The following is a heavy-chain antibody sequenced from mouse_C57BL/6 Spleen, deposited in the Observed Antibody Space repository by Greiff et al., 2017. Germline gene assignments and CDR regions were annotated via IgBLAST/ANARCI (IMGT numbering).Heavy chain of an antibody. CDR1: GYTFTSYW. D-gene: IGHD1-1*01. V-gene: IGHV1-69*01. J-gene: IGHJ2*01. CDR3: ARGTTVVADY. CDR2: LDPSDSYT. Sequence: QVQLQQPGAELVMPGASVKLSCKASGYTFTSYWMHWVKQRPGQGLEWIGELDPSDSYTNYNQKFKGKSTLTVDKSSSTAYMQLSSLTSEDSAVYYCARGTTVVADYWGQGTTLTVSS.